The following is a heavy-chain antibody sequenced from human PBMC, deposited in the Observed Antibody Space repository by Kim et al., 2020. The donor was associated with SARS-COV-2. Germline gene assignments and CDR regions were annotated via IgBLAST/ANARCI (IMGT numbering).Heavy chain of an antibody. D-gene: IGHD6-6*01. CDR2: IKSKTDGGTT. CDR1: GFTFSNAW. Sequence: GGSLRLSCAASGFTFSNAWMSWVRQAPGKGLEWVGRIKSKTDGGTTDYAAPVKGRFTISRDDSKNTLYLQMNSLKTEDTAVYYCTTDLGGGYSSSSFSFDYWGQGTLVTVSS. J-gene: IGHJ4*02. CDR3: TTDLGGGYSSSSFSFDY. V-gene: IGHV3-15*01.